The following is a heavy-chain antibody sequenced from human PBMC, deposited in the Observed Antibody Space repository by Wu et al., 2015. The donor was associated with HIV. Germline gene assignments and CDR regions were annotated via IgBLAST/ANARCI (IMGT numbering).Heavy chain of an antibody. CDR2: IIPIFGST. V-gene: IGHV1-69*05. J-gene: IGHJ4*02. CDR1: GDTFNKYA. Sequence: QVQLVQSGAEVKKPGSSVKVSCKTSGDTFNKYAFSWVRQAPGQGLEWMGGIIPIFGSTNYPQRFQGRVTITTHESTSTVYMELSSLRSEDAAVYYCATDGDYISGSVYWGQGTLVTVSS. D-gene: IGHD6-19*01. CDR3: ATDGDYISGSVY.